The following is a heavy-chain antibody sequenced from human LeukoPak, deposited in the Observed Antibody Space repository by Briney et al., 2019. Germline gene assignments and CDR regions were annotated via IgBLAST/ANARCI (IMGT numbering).Heavy chain of an antibody. CDR3: ARNPSLHIVVVTAIDY. V-gene: IGHV4-39*01. CDR1: GDSISSSSYY. J-gene: IGHJ4*02. Sequence: SETLSLTCTVSGDSISSSSYYWGWIRQPPGKGLEWIGNTNYSGRTYYNPSLKSRVTISVDTSKNQFSLKLSSVTAADTAVYYCARNPSLHIVVVTAIDYRGLGTLVTVSS. CDR2: TNYSGRT. D-gene: IGHD2-21*02.